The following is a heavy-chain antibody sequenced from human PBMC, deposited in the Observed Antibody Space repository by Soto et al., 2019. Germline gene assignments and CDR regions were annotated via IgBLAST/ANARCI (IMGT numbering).Heavy chain of an antibody. CDR1: GGTFSSYT. Sequence: SVKVSCKASGGTFSSYTISWVRQAPGQGLEWMGRIISILGIANYAQKFQGRVTITADKSTSTAYMELSSLRSEDTAVYYCARSWKDDYIWGSYRPYFDYWGQGTLVTVSS. CDR3: ARSWKDDYIWGSYRPYFDY. J-gene: IGHJ4*02. D-gene: IGHD3-16*02. CDR2: IISILGIA. V-gene: IGHV1-69*02.